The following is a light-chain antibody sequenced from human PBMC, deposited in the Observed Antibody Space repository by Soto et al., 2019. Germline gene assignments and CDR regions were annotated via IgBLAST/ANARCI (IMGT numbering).Light chain of an antibody. CDR3: CSYAGSDNYV. Sequence: QSALTQPPSASGSPGQSVTISCTGTSSDVGYYNYVSWYQQHPGKAPKLIIFEVSQRPSGVPDRFSGSRSGNTASLTVSGLQAEDEADYYCCSYAGSDNYVFGPGTKLTVL. CDR1: SSDVGYYNY. CDR2: EVS. V-gene: IGLV2-8*01. J-gene: IGLJ1*01.